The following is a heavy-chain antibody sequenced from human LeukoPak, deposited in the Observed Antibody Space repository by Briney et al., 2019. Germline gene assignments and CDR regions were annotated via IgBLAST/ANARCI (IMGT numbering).Heavy chain of an antibody. D-gene: IGHD6-13*01. CDR1: GGSFSGYY. V-gene: IGHV4-34*01. CDR3: ARGRMSSSWFYYYYMDV. Sequence: YPSETLSLTCAVYGGSFSGYYWSWIRQPPGKGLEWIGEINHSGSTNYNPSLKSRVTISVDTSKNQFSLNLSSVTAADTAVYYCARGRMSSSWFYYYYMDVWGKGTTVTVSS. CDR2: INHSGST. J-gene: IGHJ6*03.